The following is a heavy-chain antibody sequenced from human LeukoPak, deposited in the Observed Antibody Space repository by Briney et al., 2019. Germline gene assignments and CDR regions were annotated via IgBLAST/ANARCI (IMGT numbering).Heavy chain of an antibody. J-gene: IGHJ4*02. V-gene: IGHV4-38-2*02. CDR3: ARVVAACPVYYFDY. D-gene: IGHD6-6*01. Sequence: SETLSLTCTVSGYSISSGYYWGWIRQPPGKGLEWIGSIYHSGSTYYNPPLKSRVTISVDTSKNQFSLKLSSVTAADTAVYYCARVVAACPVYYFDYWGQGTLVTVSS. CDR1: GYSISSGYY. CDR2: IYHSGST.